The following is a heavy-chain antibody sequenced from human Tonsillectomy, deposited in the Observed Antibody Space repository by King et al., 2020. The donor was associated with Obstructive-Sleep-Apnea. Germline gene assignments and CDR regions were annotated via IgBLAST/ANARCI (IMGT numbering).Heavy chain of an antibody. J-gene: IGHJ4*02. D-gene: IGHD3-10*01. V-gene: IGHV4-30-4*01. CDR2: IYHSGCT. CDR1: GGSINSGDYY. Sequence: VQLQESGPGLVKPSQTLSLTCTVSGGSINSGDYYWTWIRQPPGKGLEWIGFIYHSGCTYFNPSLRSRVTVSIDTSRNQFSLNLNSVTAADTAVYFCARWRGGSGNIDYWGQGILVTVSS. CDR3: ARWRGGSGNIDY.